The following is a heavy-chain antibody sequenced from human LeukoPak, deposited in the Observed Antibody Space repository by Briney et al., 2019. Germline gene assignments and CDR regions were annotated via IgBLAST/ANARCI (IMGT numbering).Heavy chain of an antibody. J-gene: IGHJ4*02. V-gene: IGHV4-34*01. CDR3: ARLETYYDILTGYYFGSEFDY. Sequence: SETLSLTCAVYGGSFSGYYWSWIRQPPGKGLEWIGEINHSGSTNYNPSLKSRVTISVDTSKNQFSLKLSSVTAADTAVYYCARLETYYDILTGYYFGSEFDYWGQGTLVTVSS. CDR2: INHSGST. CDR1: GGSFSGYY. D-gene: IGHD3-9*01.